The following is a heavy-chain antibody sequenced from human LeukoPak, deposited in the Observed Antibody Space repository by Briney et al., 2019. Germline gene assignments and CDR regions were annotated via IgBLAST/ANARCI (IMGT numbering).Heavy chain of an antibody. Sequence: GGSLRLSCAASGFTFSSYTMNWVRQAPGKGLEWVSSISSSSRYIYYADSVRGQFTISRDNSKNTLYLQMNSLNAEDTAVYSCAKQGYCSGGSCYPWYFDYWGQGTLVTVSS. CDR3: AKQGYCSGGSCYPWYFDY. J-gene: IGHJ4*02. D-gene: IGHD2-15*01. CDR1: GFTFSSYT. CDR2: ISSSSRYI. V-gene: IGHV3-21*04.